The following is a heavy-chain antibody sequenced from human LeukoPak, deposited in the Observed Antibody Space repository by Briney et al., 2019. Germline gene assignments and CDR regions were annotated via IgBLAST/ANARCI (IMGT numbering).Heavy chain of an antibody. Sequence: GASVKVSFKCAGYTFTIYGISWVRQAPGQGLEWMGWISAYNGNTNYAQKLQGRVTMTTDTATSTAYMELRSLRSDDTAVYYCERDADYYDSSGYPGYWGQGTLVTVSS. CDR2: ISAYNGNT. V-gene: IGHV1-18*01. D-gene: IGHD3-22*01. CDR3: ERDADYYDSSGYPGY. J-gene: IGHJ4*02. CDR1: GYTFTIYG.